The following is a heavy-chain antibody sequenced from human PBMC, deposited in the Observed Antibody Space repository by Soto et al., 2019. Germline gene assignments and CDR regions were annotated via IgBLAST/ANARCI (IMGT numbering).Heavy chain of an antibody. CDR2: INAGNGNT. D-gene: IGHD1-26*01. CDR3: ARDLVGATGGFDY. Sequence: QVQLVQSGAEEKKPGASVKVSCKASGYTFTSYAMHWVRQAPGQRLEWMGWINAGNGNTKYSQKFQGRVTITRDTSASTAYMELSSLRSEDTAVYYCARDLVGATGGFDYWGQGTLVTVSS. J-gene: IGHJ4*02. V-gene: IGHV1-3*05. CDR1: GYTFTSYA.